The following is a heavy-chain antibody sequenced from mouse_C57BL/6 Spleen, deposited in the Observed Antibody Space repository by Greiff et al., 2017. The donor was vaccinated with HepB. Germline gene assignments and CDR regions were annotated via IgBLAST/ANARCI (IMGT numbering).Heavy chain of an antibody. Sequence: QVQLKESGPGLVAPSQSLSITCTVSGFSLTSYGVDWVSQPPGKGLEWLGVIWGGGSTNYNSALISRLSISKDNSQSQVFLNMNSLQTDDTAMSYCDKQEQKGGFAYWGQGTLVTVSA. J-gene: IGHJ3*01. CDR1: GFSLTSYG. V-gene: IGHV2-9*01. CDR3: DKQEQKGGFAY. CDR2: IWGGGST.